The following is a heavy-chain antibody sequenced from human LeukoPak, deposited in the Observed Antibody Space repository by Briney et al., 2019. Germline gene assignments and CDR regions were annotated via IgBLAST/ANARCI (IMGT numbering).Heavy chain of an antibody. CDR2: ISGSGGST. D-gene: IGHD6-19*01. V-gene: IGHV3-23*01. CDR3: VKSVSGYTSGAFDY. Sequence: GGSLRLSCAASRFTFNNYGMSWVRQAPGKGLEWVSTISGSGGSTYYAASVKGRFTISRDNSKNTLYLQMHSLRDEDTAVYYCVKSVSGYTSGAFDYWGQGTLVTVSS. J-gene: IGHJ4*02. CDR1: RFTFNNYG.